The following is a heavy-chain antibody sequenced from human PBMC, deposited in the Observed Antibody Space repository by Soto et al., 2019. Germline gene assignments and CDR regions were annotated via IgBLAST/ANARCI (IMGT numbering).Heavy chain of an antibody. CDR2: IYYSGST. V-gene: IGHV4-59*12. CDR1: GGSISSYY. CDR3: ARVGGYSSSWTYNWFDP. D-gene: IGHD6-13*01. J-gene: IGHJ5*02. Sequence: PSETLSLTCTVSGGSISSYYWSWIRQPPGKGLEWIGYIYYSGSTNYNPSLKSRVTISVDTSKNQFSLKLSSVTAADTAVYYCARVGGYSSSWTYNWFDPWGQGTLVTVSS.